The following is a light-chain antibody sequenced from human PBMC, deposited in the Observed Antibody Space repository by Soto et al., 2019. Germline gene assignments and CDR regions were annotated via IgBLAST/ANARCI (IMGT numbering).Light chain of an antibody. V-gene: IGLV4-69*01. CDR1: SGHSRYT. Sequence: QSVLTQSPSASASLGASVRLTCTLDSGHSRYTIAWHQQRPGKGPRYLMKLNSDGSHNKGDGIPDRFSGSSSGAERYLIISNLQSEDEADYYCQTWGTGIPFGGGTQLTVL. J-gene: IGLJ3*02. CDR3: QTWGTGIP. CDR2: LNSDGSH.